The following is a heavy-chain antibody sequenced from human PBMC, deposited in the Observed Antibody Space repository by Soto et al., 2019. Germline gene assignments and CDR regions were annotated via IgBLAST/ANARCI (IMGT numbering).Heavy chain of an antibody. J-gene: IGHJ4*02. V-gene: IGHV3-30-3*01. CDR2: ISYDGSNK. D-gene: IGHD5-12*01. Sequence: GGSLRLSCAASGFTFSSYAMHWVRQAPGKGLEWVAVISYDGSNKYYADSVKGRFTISRDNSKNTLYLQMNSLRAEDTAVYYCARDEDAGGYSLDYWGQGTLVTVSS. CDR3: ARDEDAGGYSLDY. CDR1: GFTFSSYA.